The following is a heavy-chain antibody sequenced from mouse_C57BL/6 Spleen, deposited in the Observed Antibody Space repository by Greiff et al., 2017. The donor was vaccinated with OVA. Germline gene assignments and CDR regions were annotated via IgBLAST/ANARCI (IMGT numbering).Heavy chain of an antibody. CDR2: IDPNSGGT. V-gene: IGHV1-72*01. Sequence: QVQLQQPGAELVKPGASVKLSCKASGYTFTSYWMHWVKQRPGRGLEWIGRIDPNSGGTKYNEKFKSKATLTVDKPSRTAYIQLSSLTSEDSAVDYCARDDYYGNDDYWGQGTTLTVSS. J-gene: IGHJ2*01. CDR1: GYTFTSYW. D-gene: IGHD2-2*01. CDR3: ARDDYYGNDDY.